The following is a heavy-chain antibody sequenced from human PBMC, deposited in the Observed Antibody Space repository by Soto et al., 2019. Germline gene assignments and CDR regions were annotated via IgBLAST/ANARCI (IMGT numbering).Heavy chain of an antibody. CDR1: GFTFSSYS. CDR3: ARVGIAAAVDI. V-gene: IGHV3-21*01. Sequence: PXGSLRLSCSASGFTFSSYSMNWVRQAPGKGLDWVSSISSSSSYIYYADSVKGRFTISRDNAKNSLYLQMNSLRAEDTAVYYCARVGIAAAVDIWGQGTMVTVSS. J-gene: IGHJ3*02. D-gene: IGHD6-13*01. CDR2: ISSSSSYI.